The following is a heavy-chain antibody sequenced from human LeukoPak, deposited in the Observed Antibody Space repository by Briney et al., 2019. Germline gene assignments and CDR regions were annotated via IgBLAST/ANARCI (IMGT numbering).Heavy chain of an antibody. V-gene: IGHV4-59*01. Sequence: SETLSLTCIVSGDSISSYYWGWIRQPPGKGLEWIGYIYYSGSTNYNPSLQSRVTISVDASKKHFSLKLSSVTAADTAVYYCARDRSLGIIDYWGQGTLVTVSS. CDR3: ARDRSLGIIDY. J-gene: IGHJ4*02. CDR2: IYYSGST. CDR1: GDSISSYY. D-gene: IGHD3-16*01.